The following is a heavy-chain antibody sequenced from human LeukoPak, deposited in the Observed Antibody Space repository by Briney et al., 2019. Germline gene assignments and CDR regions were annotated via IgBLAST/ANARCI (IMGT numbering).Heavy chain of an antibody. CDR2: IYSGGTT. J-gene: IGHJ4*02. CDR1: GFTVSSNY. D-gene: IGHD6-19*01. V-gene: IGHV3-66*01. Sequence: GGSLRLSCAASGFTVSSNYMSWVRQAPGKGLEWVSLIYSGGTTYYADSVKGRSTISRDNSKNTLYLQMNSLRAEDTAVYYCARGIAVAGRFDYWGQGTLVTVSS. CDR3: ARGIAVAGRFDY.